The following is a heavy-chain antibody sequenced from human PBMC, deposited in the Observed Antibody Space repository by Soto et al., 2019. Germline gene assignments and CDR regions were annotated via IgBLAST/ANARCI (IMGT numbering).Heavy chain of an antibody. CDR3: ARDRARSSTTDAFDI. CDR1: GFTFSSYS. D-gene: IGHD2-2*01. CDR2: ISSSSSYI. Sequence: GGSLRLSCAASGFTFSSYSMNWVRQAPGKGLEWVSSISSSSSYIYYADSVKGRFTISRDNAKNSLYLQMNSLRAEDTAVYYCARDRARSSTTDAFDIWGQGTMVTVSS. V-gene: IGHV3-21*01. J-gene: IGHJ3*02.